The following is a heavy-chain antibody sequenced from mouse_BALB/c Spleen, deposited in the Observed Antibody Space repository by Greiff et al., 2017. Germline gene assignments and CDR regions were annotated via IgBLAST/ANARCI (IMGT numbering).Heavy chain of an antibody. J-gene: IGHJ1*01. CDR3: ARRPLDFDV. Sequence: EVKVVESGGGLVKPGGSLKLSCAASGFAFSSYDMSWVRQTPEKRLEWVAYISSGGGSTYYPDTVKGRFTISRDNAKNTLYLQMSSLKSEDTAMYYCARRPLDFDVWGAGTTVTVSS. CDR1: GFAFSSYD. V-gene: IGHV5-12-1*01. CDR2: ISSGGGST.